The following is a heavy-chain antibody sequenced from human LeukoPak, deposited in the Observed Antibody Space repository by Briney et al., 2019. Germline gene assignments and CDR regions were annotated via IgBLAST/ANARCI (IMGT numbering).Heavy chain of an antibody. CDR3: ARDSSGWGPTLNFDY. V-gene: IGHV1-2*02. Sequence: ASVKVSCKASGYTFTGYYMHWVRQAPGQGLEWMGWINPNSGGTNYAQKFQGRVTMTRDTSISTAYMELSRLRSDDTAVYYCARDSSGWGPTLNFDYWGQGTLVTVSS. CDR2: INPNSGGT. J-gene: IGHJ4*02. D-gene: IGHD6-19*01. CDR1: GYTFTGYY.